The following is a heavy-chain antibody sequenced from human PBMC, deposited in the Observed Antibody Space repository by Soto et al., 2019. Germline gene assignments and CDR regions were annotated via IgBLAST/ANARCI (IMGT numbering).Heavy chain of an antibody. Sequence: SETLSLTCAVSGGSISSSNWWSWVHQPPGKGLEWIGEIYHSGSTNYNPSLKSRVTISVDKSKNQFSLKLSSVTAADTAVYYCARCYGSGSSYYYYYGMDVWGQGTTVTVSS. CDR1: GGSISSSNW. CDR2: IYHSGST. CDR3: ARCYGSGSSYYYYYGMDV. V-gene: IGHV4-4*02. J-gene: IGHJ6*02. D-gene: IGHD3-10*01.